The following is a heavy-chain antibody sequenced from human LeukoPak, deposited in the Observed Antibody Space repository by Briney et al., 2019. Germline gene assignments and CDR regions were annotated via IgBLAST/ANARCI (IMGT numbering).Heavy chain of an antibody. CDR2: IGSRGSHI. Sequence: GGSLRLSCAASGFTFSSHWMHWVRQAPGEGLVWVSCIGSRGSHIFYADSMKGRFTISRDNAKNSLYLQMNSLRVEDTAVYYCARVTTSGGGVDYWGQGTLVTVSS. CDR1: GFTFSSHW. CDR3: ARVTTSGGGVDY. J-gene: IGHJ4*02. D-gene: IGHD1-14*01. V-gene: IGHV3-21*01.